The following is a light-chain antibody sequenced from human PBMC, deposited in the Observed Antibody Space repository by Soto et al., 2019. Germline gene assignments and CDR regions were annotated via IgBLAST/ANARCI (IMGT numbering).Light chain of an antibody. CDR1: QSVSTTY. Sequence: ETVMTQSPATLSVSPGERATLSCRASQSVSTTYLAWYQQKPGQAPRLLIYGASSRATGIPDRFSGSGSGTDFTLTISRLEPGDFAVYYCQQYGTSPLTFGGGTKVDIK. J-gene: IGKJ4*01. V-gene: IGKV3-20*01. CDR2: GAS. CDR3: QQYGTSPLT.